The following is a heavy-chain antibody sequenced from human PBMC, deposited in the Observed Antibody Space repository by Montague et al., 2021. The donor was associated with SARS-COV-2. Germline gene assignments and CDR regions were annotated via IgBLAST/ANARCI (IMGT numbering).Heavy chain of an antibody. Sequence: PALVTPTQTITLTCTFSGFSLSTSGICVSWIRQPPGKALEWLALXDWXSYKFYSTSLKTRLTISKDTSKNPVVLTMTNMDPVDTATYYCARVRYFDTTFDYWGQGTLVTVSS. CDR3: ARVRYFDTTFDY. CDR2: XDWXSYK. D-gene: IGHD3-9*01. CDR1: GFSLSTSGIC. J-gene: IGHJ4*02. V-gene: IGHV2-70*01.